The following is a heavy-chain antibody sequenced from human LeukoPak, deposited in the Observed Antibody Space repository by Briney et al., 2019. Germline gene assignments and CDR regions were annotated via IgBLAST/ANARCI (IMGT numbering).Heavy chain of an antibody. CDR2: IYYSGSS. V-gene: IGHV4-59*08. Sequence: SETLSLTCTVSGGSISSYYWSWIRQPPGKGLEWIGYIYYSGSSNYNPSLESRVTISVDTSKNQFSLKLSSVTAADTAVYYCARLGAADYYYGMDVWGQGTTVTVSS. D-gene: IGHD6-13*01. J-gene: IGHJ6*02. CDR1: GGSISSYY. CDR3: ARLGAADYYYGMDV.